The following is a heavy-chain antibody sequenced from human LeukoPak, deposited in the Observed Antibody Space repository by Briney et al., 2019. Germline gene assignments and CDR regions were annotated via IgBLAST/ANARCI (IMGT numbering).Heavy chain of an antibody. V-gene: IGHV3-21*04. J-gene: IGHJ5*02. CDR2: ISSSSSYI. CDR3: ARARGLGPGGWFDL. Sequence: GGSLRLSCAASGFTFSSYSMNWVRQAPGKGLEWVSSISSSSSYIYYADSVKGRFTISRDNAKNSLYLQMNSLRAEDTAVYFCARARGLGPGGWFDLWGQGTLVTVSS. D-gene: IGHD3-10*01. CDR1: GFTFSSYS.